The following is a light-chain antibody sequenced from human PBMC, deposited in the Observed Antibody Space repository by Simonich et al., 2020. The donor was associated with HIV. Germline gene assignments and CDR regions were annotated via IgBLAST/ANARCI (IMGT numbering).Light chain of an antibody. CDR3: QQYYSTPQT. CDR1: QSVSYSSNNKNY. CDR2: LAS. Sequence: DIVMTQSPDSLAVSLGERATINCKSSQSVSYSSNNKNYLAWYQQQPGQPPKLLIYLASTRESGVPDRFSGSGSGTDFTLTISSLQAEDVAVYYCQQYYSTPQTFGQGTKVEIK. V-gene: IGKV4-1*01. J-gene: IGKJ1*01.